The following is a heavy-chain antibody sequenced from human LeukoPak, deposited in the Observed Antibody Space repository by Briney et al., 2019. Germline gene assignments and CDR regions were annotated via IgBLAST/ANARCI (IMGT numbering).Heavy chain of an antibody. J-gene: IGHJ5*02. CDR1: GGSISGYY. V-gene: IGHV4-4*09. D-gene: IGHD1-26*01. CDR2: IHSNGYT. Sequence: SETLSLTCTVSGGSISGYYWSWIRQPPGQGLEWIAYIHSNGYTNFNPSLKSRVTISVDTSKNQFSLKVTSVTAADTAMYYCTKREGPMSGSYDYFDPWGQGTLVTVSS. CDR3: TKREGPMSGSYDYFDP.